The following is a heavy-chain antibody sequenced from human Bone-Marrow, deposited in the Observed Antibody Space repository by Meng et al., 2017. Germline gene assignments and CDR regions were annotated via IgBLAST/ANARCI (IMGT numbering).Heavy chain of an antibody. CDR1: GYSISSGYY. CDR2: IYHSGST. J-gene: IGHJ4*02. D-gene: IGHD5-24*01. CDR3: ASLGGEMATFAN. Sequence: SETLSLTCAVSGYSISSGYYWGWIRQPPGKRLEWIGSIYHSGSTYYNPSLKSRVTISVDTSKNQFSLKLSSVTAADTAVYYCASLGGEMATFANWGQGTLVTVSS. V-gene: IGHV4-38-2*01.